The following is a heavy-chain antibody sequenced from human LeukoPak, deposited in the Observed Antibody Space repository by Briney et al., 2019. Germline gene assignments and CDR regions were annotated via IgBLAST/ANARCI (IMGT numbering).Heavy chain of an antibody. CDR3: ARGDFWSGYYDY. D-gene: IGHD3-3*01. V-gene: IGHV1-8*03. CDR1: GYTFTSYD. J-gene: IGHJ4*02. CDR2: MNPNSGNT. Sequence: ASVKVSCKASGYTFTSYDINWVRQATGQGLEWMGWMNPNSGNTGYAQKFQGGVTITRNTSISTAYMELSSLRSEDTAVYYCARGDFWSGYYDYWGQGTLVTVSS.